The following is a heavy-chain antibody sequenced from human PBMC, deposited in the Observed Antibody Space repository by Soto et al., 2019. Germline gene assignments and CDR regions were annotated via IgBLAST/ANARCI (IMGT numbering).Heavy chain of an antibody. V-gene: IGHV4-30-2*01. CDR3: AALGGLPRYF. D-gene: IGHD5-12*01. J-gene: IGHJ4*02. CDR1: GGSISSGGYS. Sequence: QLQLQESGSGLVKPSQTLSLTCAVSGGSISSGGYSWSWIRQPPGKGLEWSGYIYHSGSTYYNPSLKSRVALSADRSKNQSSLKLSSVSAADTAVYYCAALGGLPRYFWGQGTLVTVSS. CDR2: IYHSGST.